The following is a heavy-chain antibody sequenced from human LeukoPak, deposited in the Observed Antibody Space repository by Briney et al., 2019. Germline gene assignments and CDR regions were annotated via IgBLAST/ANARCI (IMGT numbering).Heavy chain of an antibody. Sequence: PGGSLRLSCAASGFTFSDHYMDWVRQAPGKGLEWAGRTRNKANSYTTEYAASVKGRFTISRDDSKNSLYLQMNSLKTEDTAVYYCARGPDYFDYWGQGTLVTVSS. CDR1: GFTFSDHY. J-gene: IGHJ4*02. CDR3: ARGPDYFDY. V-gene: IGHV3-72*01. CDR2: TRNKANSYTT.